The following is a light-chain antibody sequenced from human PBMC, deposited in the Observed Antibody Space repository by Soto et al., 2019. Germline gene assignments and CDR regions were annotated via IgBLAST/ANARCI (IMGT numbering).Light chain of an antibody. V-gene: IGKV3D-15*01. CDR3: QQYNNWPPLT. CDR2: GAY. CDR1: QSVSSN. Sequence: EIVMTQSPATLSVSPGERATLSCRASQSVSSNLAWYQQKPSQAPRLLIYGAYIRATGIPARISGSGSGTKFTLTISSLQSEDFAVYYCQQYNNWPPLTFGGGTKV. J-gene: IGKJ4*01.